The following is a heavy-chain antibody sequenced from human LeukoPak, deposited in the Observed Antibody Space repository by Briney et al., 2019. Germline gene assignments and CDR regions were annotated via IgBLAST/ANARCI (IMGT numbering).Heavy chain of an antibody. CDR1: GYTFTSYG. CDR2: ISAYNSNT. Sequence: ASVKVSCKASGYTFTSYGISWVRQAPGQGLEWMGWISAYNSNTNYAQKLQGRVTMTTDTSTSTAYMELRSLRSDDTAVYYCARDLAYYDSSGYPLFDYWGQGTLVTVSS. CDR3: ARDLAYYDSSGYPLFDY. D-gene: IGHD3-22*01. J-gene: IGHJ4*02. V-gene: IGHV1-18*01.